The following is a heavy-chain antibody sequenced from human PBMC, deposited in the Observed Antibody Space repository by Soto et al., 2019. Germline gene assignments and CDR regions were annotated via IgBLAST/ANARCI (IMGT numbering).Heavy chain of an antibody. D-gene: IGHD1-20*01. CDR1: GFTFYSYA. CDR2: IGSVGGDT. V-gene: IGHV3-23*01. Sequence: GGSLRLSCAASGFTFYSYAMSWVRQAPGKGLEWVSTIGSVGGDTYYADSVKGRFTISRDDSKNTLLLQMNSLRAEDTAVYYCVKDRMAYNSVWDPFDIWGQGTMVTVSS. CDR3: VKDRMAYNSVWDPFDI. J-gene: IGHJ3*02.